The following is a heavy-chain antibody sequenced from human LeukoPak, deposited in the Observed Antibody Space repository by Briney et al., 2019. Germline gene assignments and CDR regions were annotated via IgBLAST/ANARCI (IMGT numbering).Heavy chain of an antibody. CDR3: VRDPGRSSKY. D-gene: IGHD1-26*01. CDR1: GLTFRRFR. J-gene: IGHJ4*02. CDR2: ISVTSEKT. Sequence: GGPVRLSCAASGLTFRRFRMNWARHAPGKGLEGLSDISVTSEKTYADSVKGRFTISRDNAKNSLFLQMNSLRDEDTAVYYCVRDPGRSSKYWGQGTLVTVSS. V-gene: IGHV3-48*02.